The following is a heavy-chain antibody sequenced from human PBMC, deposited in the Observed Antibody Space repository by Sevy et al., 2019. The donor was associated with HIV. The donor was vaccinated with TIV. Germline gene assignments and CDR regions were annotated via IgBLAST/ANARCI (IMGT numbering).Heavy chain of an antibody. CDR1: RFTFSTYD. V-gene: IGHV3-30*18. CDR2: ISHDGSYQ. J-gene: IGHJ4*02. CDR3: AKGQGYDYIWGNERSEYYFDY. D-gene: IGHD3-16*01. Sequence: GGSLRLSCAASRFTFSTYDIHWVRQAPGEGLQWVAVISHDGSYQYYTDSVKGRFTISRDDSKNKAYLQMNSLRADDSGGYYCAKGQGYDYIWGNERSEYYFDYWGQGTLVTVSS.